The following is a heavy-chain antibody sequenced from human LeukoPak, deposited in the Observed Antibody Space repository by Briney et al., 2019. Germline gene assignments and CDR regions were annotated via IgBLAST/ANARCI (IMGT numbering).Heavy chain of an antibody. CDR1: GGSISSYY. V-gene: IGHV4-59*01. Sequence: PSETLSLTCTVSGGSISSYYWSWIRQPPGKGLEWIGYIYYSGSTNYNPSLKSRVTISVDTSKNQFSLKLSSVTAADTAVYYCARDLFRWAEGDDYWGQGTLVTVSS. J-gene: IGHJ4*02. CDR2: IYYSGST. D-gene: IGHD4-23*01. CDR3: ARDLFRWAEGDDY.